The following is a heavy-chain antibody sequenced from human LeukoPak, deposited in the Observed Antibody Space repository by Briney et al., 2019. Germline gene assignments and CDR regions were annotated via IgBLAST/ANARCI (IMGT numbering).Heavy chain of an antibody. J-gene: IGHJ3*02. CDR1: GFTFSRYW. CDR3: ARDREGSRDAFDI. V-gene: IGHV3-7*01. CDR2: IKQDGGAR. Sequence: GGSLRLSCAASGFTFSRYWMSWVRQAPGKGLELVANIKQDGGARFYGDSVKGRFTASRDNAKNSLYIQMNSLRAEDTAVYYCARDREGSRDAFDIWGQGTMVTVSS. D-gene: IGHD1-26*01.